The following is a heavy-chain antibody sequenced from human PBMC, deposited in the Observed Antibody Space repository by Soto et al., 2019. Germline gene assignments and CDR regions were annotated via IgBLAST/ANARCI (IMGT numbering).Heavy chain of an antibody. D-gene: IGHD2-21*02. V-gene: IGHV1-46*04. J-gene: IGHJ4*02. Sequence: ASVKVSCKAPGDTFTSYYLNWVRQAPGQGLEWMGVINPHGGSTKYADSVKGRFTISRDNAKNSLYLQMNSLSDEDTAVYYCTRQVYSVVTPFDYWGQGTLVTVSS. CDR2: INPHGGST. CDR3: TRQVYSVVTPFDY. CDR1: GDTFTSYY.